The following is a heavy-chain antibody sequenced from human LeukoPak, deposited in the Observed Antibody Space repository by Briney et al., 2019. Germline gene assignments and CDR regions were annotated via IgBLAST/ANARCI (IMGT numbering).Heavy chain of an antibody. Sequence: SVKVSCKASGGTFISYAISWVRQAPGQGLEWMGRIIPILGIANYAQKFQGRVTITADISTSTAYMELSSLRSEDTAVYYCARSSGSKPNWFDPWGQGTLVTVSS. CDR3: ARSSGSKPNWFDP. J-gene: IGHJ5*02. V-gene: IGHV1-69*04. CDR1: GGTFISYA. CDR2: IIPILGIA. D-gene: IGHD1-26*01.